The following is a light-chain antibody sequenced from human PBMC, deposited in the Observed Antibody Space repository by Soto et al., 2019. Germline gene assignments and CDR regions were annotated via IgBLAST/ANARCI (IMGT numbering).Light chain of an antibody. Sequence: DIQMTQSPSSLSASVGDRVTITCRASQGISDYLTWYQQKPGKVPKLLIYAASTLQSGVPSRFSGSGSGTLFTLTITSLHPEDFATYYCQQYNGAPWTFGRGTKVEIK. CDR3: QQYNGAPWT. CDR2: AAS. V-gene: IGKV1-27*01. J-gene: IGKJ1*01. CDR1: QGISDY.